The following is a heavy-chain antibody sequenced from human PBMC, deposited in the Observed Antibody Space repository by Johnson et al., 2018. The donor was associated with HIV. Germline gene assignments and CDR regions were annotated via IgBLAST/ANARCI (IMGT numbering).Heavy chain of an antibody. Sequence: QVQLVESGGGVVQPGGSLRLSCAASGFTFSNYAMHWVRQAPGKGLEWVAVISYDGNNKYYADSLKGRFTISRDNSKATLYLQMNSLRGEDTAVYYCARGPPPFVRFGVAAKPNDAFDIWGQGTMVTVSS. CDR3: ARGPPPFVRFGVAAKPNDAFDI. V-gene: IGHV3-30*04. D-gene: IGHD3-3*01. J-gene: IGHJ3*02. CDR2: ISYDGNNK. CDR1: GFTFSNYA.